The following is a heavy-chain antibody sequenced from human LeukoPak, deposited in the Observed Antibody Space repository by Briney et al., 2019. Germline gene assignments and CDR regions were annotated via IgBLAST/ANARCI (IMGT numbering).Heavy chain of an antibody. Sequence: GGSLRLSCAASGFTFNTFNMSWVRQAPGKGLEWVSSITMGGDYIYYADSVKGRFTTSRDNAKNSLSLQLNSLRVEDTAVYYCARGHYDVLAASYKWTPDYWGQGTLVTVSS. CDR1: GFTFNTFN. CDR3: ARGHYDVLAASYKWTPDY. V-gene: IGHV3-21*01. J-gene: IGHJ4*02. D-gene: IGHD3-9*01. CDR2: ITMGGDYI.